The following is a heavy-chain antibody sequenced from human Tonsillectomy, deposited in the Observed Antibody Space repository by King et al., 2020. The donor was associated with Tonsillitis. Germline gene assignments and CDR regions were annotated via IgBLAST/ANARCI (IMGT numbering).Heavy chain of an antibody. Sequence: LQLQESGPGLMKPSETLSLTCTVSGGSISRSTYFWAWIRQAPGKGLEWIGSVYYSGSTYSNPSLKSRATISVDTAKNQFSLKINSVAAADTAAYYCATLGSPNCYGYGSRFCWYFDLWGRGTLVTVSS. CDR1: GGSISRSTYF. CDR3: ATLGSPNCYGYGSRFCWYFDL. D-gene: IGHD2-2*01. CDR2: VYYSGST. J-gene: IGHJ2*01. V-gene: IGHV4-39*07.